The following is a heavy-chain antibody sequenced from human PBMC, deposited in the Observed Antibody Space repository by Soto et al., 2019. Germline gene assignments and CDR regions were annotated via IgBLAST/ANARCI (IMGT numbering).Heavy chain of an antibody. CDR3: ARDYQFYYYDSSGYSGVYYYYMDV. CDR2: INPSGGST. CDR1: GYTFTSYY. Sequence: ASVKVSCKASGYTFTSYYMHWVRQAPGQGLEWMGIINPSGGSTSYAQKFQGRVTMTRVTSTSTVYMELSSLRSEDTAVYYCARDYQFYYYDSSGYSGVYYYYMDVWGKGTTVTVSS. J-gene: IGHJ6*03. D-gene: IGHD3-22*01. V-gene: IGHV1-46*01.